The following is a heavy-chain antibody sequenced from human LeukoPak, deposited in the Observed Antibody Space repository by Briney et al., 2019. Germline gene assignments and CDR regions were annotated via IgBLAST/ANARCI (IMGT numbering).Heavy chain of an antibody. J-gene: IGHJ6*04. CDR1: GFTFSSYQ. CDR2: ISTSGSTT. V-gene: IGHV3-48*03. CDR3: ARGSRASNSCYGMDV. Sequence: GGSLRLSCAGSGFTFSSYQMNWVSQAPGKGLEWVSYISTSGSTTYYADSVKGRFTISRDNAKNSLYLQMHSLRAEDTAVYYCARGSRASNSCYGMDVWGKGTTVTVSS. D-gene: IGHD2/OR15-2a*01.